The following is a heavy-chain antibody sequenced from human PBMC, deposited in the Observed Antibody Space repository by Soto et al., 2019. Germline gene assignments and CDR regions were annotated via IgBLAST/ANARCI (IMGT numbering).Heavy chain of an antibody. J-gene: IGHJ4*02. V-gene: IGHV3-74*03. D-gene: IGHD2-2*02. CDR1: GFTFSTYW. CDR3: VRDPLYTPHSTFLY. Sequence: GGSLRLSCAASGFTFSTYWMHWVRQAPEKGLVWVSRINDDGSSTTYADSVKGRFTISRDNAKNTLYLQMTSLRVEDTAVYYCVRDPLYTPHSTFLYWGQGVLVTVSS. CDR2: INDDGSST.